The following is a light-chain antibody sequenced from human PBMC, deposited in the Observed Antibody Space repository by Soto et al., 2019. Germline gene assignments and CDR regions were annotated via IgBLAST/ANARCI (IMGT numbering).Light chain of an antibody. CDR3: KQYGSSVYT. J-gene: IGKJ2*01. CDR2: HAS. V-gene: IGKV3-20*01. CDR1: QTVSSSY. Sequence: EIVLTQSPGTLSLSPGERATLSCRASQTVSSSYLAWYQQKPGQAPRLLIYHASSRAPGVPDRFSGSGAGKNFPLTVSRLEPEDFAVYYWKQYGSSVYTFGQGTKLEIK.